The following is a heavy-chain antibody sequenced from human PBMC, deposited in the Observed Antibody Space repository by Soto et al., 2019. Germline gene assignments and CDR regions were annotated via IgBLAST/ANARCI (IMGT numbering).Heavy chain of an antibody. Sequence: QVQLVESGGGVVQPGGSLRLSCAVSGFTFSNHIMHWVRQAPGKGLEWVALISSDGSNRYYADSVTGRFTTSRDNAKNTMYLQMNSLTVEDTAVYYCARDDDSGSDCDLAYWAQGALVTVSS. CDR1: GFTFSNHI. D-gene: IGHD1-26*01. CDR2: ISSDGSNR. J-gene: IGHJ4*02. V-gene: IGHV3-30-3*01. CDR3: ARDDDSGSDCDLAY.